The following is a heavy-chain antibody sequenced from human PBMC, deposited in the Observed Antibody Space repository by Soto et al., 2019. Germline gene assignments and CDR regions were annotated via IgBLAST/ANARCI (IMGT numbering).Heavy chain of an antibody. CDR2: IGTSETIR. D-gene: IGHD3-3*01. J-gene: IGHJ6*02. CDR3: ATEALTLSGGVRDNDYYGIDV. V-gene: IGHV3-48*03. Sequence: EVQLEESGGGLVQPGGSLRLSSAASGFTFSSYEMNWVRQVPGKGLQWVSYIGTSETIRYYADSVKGRFTISRDNVKNSRYLPMNSLRAEDTAIYYCATEALTLSGGVRDNDYYGIDVWGPGTMVTVSS. CDR1: GFTFSSYE.